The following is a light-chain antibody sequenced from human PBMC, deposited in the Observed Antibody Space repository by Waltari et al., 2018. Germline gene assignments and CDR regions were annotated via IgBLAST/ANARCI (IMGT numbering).Light chain of an antibody. J-gene: IGKJ2*01. CDR3: LQRRSWPYT. CDR1: QSVSSF. CDR2: GAS. V-gene: IGKV3-11*01. Sequence: EIVLTQSPATLSLSPGERATLSCRASQSVSSFLAWYQQKPGQAPRLLIFGASSRAPGIPAKFRGSGSGTDFTLTVSNLEPEDFAVYFCLQRRSWPYTFGQGTRVEIK.